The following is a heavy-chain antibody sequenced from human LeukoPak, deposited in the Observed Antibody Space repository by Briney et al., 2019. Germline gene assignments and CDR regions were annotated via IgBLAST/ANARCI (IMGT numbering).Heavy chain of an antibody. CDR3: AKEHSVLTMMRGLDS. J-gene: IGHJ4*02. CDR2: ISVSGGSI. Sequence: PGGSLRLSCAASGFAFSNYALHWVRQAPGKGLEWVSGISVSGGSIYYADSVTGRFTISRDNSKDTLYLQMNSLRVEDTALYYCAKEHSVLTMMRGLDSSGQGTLVTVSS. D-gene: IGHD3-22*01. CDR1: GFAFSNYA. V-gene: IGHV3-23*01.